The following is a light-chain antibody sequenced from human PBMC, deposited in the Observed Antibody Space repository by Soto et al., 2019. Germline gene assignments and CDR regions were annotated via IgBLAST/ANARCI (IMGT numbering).Light chain of an antibody. CDR3: QSYDSSLSGSGV. J-gene: IGLJ3*02. Sequence: QSVLTQPPSVSGAPGQRVTISCTGSSSNVGAGYGVHWYQQLPGTAPKLLIYGNTNRPSGVPDRFSGSKSGASASLAITGLQAEDEADYHCQSYDSSLSGSGVFGGGTKLTVL. CDR1: SSNVGAGYG. CDR2: GNT. V-gene: IGLV1-40*01.